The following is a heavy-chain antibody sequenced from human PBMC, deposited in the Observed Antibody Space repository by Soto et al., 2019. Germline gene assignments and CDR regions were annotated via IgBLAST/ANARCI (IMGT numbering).Heavy chain of an antibody. J-gene: IGHJ6*02. V-gene: IGHV3-30*18. Sequence: QVQLVESGGGVVQPGRSLRLSCAASGFTFSSYGMHWVRQAPGKGLEWVAVISYDGSNKYYADSVKGRFTISRDNSKNTLYLQMNSLRAEDTAVYYCAKGGVVIVLRGMDVWGQGTTVTVSS. CDR1: GFTFSSYG. D-gene: IGHD2-8*01. CDR2: ISYDGSNK. CDR3: AKGGVVIVLRGMDV.